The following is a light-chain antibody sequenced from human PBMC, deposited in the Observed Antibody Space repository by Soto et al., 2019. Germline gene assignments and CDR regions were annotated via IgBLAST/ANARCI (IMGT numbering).Light chain of an antibody. Sequence: EIVLTQSPGTLSLSPGERATLSCRASQSVSSSYLAWYQQKPGQAPRLLIYGASSRATGIPDRFSGSASGTDFTLTISRLEPEAFAVYYCQQYGSSPPLFTFGPGTKVDIK. CDR3: QQYGSSPPLFT. J-gene: IGKJ3*01. V-gene: IGKV3-20*01. CDR2: GAS. CDR1: QSVSSSY.